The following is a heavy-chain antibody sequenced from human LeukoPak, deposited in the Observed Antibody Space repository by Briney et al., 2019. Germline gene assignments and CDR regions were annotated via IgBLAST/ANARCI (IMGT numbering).Heavy chain of an antibody. CDR3: ARFRSGWYGGGGYFFDY. Sequence: PGGSLRLSCAASRFIFSSYWMSWVRQAPGKGLEWVANIDQDGSEKYYVDSVKGRFTISRDNAKNSLYLQMNSLRAEDTAVYYCARFRSGWYGGGGYFFDYWGQGTLVTVSS. J-gene: IGHJ4*02. CDR2: IDQDGSEK. D-gene: IGHD6-19*01. CDR1: RFIFSSYW. V-gene: IGHV3-7*01.